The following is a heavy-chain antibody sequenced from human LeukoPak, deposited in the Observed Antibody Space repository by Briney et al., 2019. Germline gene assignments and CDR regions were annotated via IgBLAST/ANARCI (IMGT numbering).Heavy chain of an antibody. D-gene: IGHD6-19*01. J-gene: IGHJ4*02. Sequence: SETLSLTCTVSAGSISSSSYYWGWIRQPPGKGLEWIGSIYYSGSTYYNPSLKSRVTISVDTSKNQFSLKLSSVTAADTAVYYCASQGSSGFDYWGQGTLVTVSS. V-gene: IGHV4-39*07. CDR3: ASQGSSGFDY. CDR2: IYYSGST. CDR1: AGSISSSSYY.